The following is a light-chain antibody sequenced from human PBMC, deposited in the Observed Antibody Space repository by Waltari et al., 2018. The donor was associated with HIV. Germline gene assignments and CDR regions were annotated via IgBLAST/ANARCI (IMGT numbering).Light chain of an antibody. J-gene: IGKJ4*01. CDR1: HNIGDW. CDR2: GAS. CDR3: QQYYSTPLT. Sequence: IQMTQSPSTLSASVGDRVTITCRATHNIGDWLAWYQQTPGTTPRLLIYGASTLASGVPPRFSGSGSGTDFTLTISSLQPGDFATYYCQQYYSTPLTFGGGTKVEIK. V-gene: IGKV1-5*03.